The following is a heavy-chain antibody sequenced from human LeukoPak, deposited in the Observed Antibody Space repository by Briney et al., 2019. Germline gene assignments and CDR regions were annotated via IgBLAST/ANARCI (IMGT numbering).Heavy chain of an antibody. CDR2: ISYDGSNK. D-gene: IGHD5-18*01. J-gene: IGHJ6*04. V-gene: IGHV3-30*18. CDR3: AKGGDTAMVSSYYGMDV. CDR1: GFTFSSYG. Sequence: PGRSLRLSCAASGFTFSSYGMHWVRQAPGKGLEWVAVISYDGSNKYYADSVKGRFTISRDNSKNTLYLQMNSLRAEDTAVYYCAKGGDTAMVSSYYGMDVWGKGTTVTVSS.